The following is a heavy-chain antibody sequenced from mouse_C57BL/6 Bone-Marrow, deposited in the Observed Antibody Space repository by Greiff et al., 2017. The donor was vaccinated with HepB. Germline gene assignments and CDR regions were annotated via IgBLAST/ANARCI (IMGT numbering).Heavy chain of an antibody. CDR1: GYTFTSYG. V-gene: IGHV1-81*01. D-gene: IGHD1-1*01. CDR2: IYPRSGIT. Sequence: VQLQQSGAELARPGASVKLSCKASGYTFTSYGISWVKQRTGQGLEWIGEIYPRSGITYYNEKFKGKATLTADKSSSTAYMELRSLTSEDSAVYFCARWGYGYYFDYWGQGTTLTVSS. CDR3: ARWGYGYYFDY. J-gene: IGHJ2*01.